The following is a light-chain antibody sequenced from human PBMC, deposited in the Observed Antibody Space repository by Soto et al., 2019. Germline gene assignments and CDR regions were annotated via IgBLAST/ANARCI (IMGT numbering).Light chain of an antibody. CDR1: QSISSSY. Sequence: ILLTQSPCTLSSSAGERATLSCRASQSISSSYLGCYQQKPGQAPRVLVYDVSNRATGVPSRFSGSGSGTDFTLTISSLEPGDFAIYYCQQRNVWQVTFGQGTRLEIK. CDR3: QQRNVWQVT. CDR2: DVS. V-gene: IGKV3D-20*02. J-gene: IGKJ5*01.